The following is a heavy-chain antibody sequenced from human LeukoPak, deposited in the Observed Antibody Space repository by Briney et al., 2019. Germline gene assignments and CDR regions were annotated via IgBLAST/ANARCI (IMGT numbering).Heavy chain of an antibody. V-gene: IGHV1-69*06. Sequence: GASVKVSCKSSGGTFSIYAISWVRQAPGQGLEWMGRIIPIFGTANYAQKFQGRGTITADKSTSTAYMELSSLRSEDTAVYYCARDQPTIRFPYFDYWGQGTLVTVSS. CDR2: IIPIFGTA. CDR3: ARDQPTIRFPYFDY. D-gene: IGHD5-24*01. J-gene: IGHJ4*02. CDR1: GGTFSIYA.